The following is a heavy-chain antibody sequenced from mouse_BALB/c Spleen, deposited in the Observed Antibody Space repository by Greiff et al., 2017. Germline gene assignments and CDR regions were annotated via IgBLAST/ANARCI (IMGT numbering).Heavy chain of an antibody. V-gene: IGHV1-80*01. Sequence: VQLHQSGAELVRPGSSVKISCKASGYAFSSYWMNWVKQRPGQGLEWFGQIYPGDGDTNYTGKFKGKATLTADKSSSTAYMQLSSLTSEDSAVYFCARRMIAWFAYWGQGTLVTVSA. CDR1: GYAFSSYW. J-gene: IGHJ3*01. CDR3: ARRMIAWFAY. CDR2: IYPGDGDT. D-gene: IGHD2-4*01.